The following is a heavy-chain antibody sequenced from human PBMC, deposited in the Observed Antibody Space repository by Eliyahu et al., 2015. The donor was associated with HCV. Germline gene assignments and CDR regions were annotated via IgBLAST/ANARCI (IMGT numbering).Heavy chain of an antibody. CDR1: GFTFSSYA. CDR2: XSSSSNYI. Sequence: EVQLVXSXXGLVXPGGSLXLSCAAXGFTFSSYAMNWFRQAPGKGXEWVSSXSSSSNYIYYGDSVKGRFTISRDNAKNSLYLQMNSLRAEDTAVYYCATTGIAVADTFDIWGQGTMVTVSS. J-gene: IGHJ3*02. CDR3: ATTGIAVADTFDI. V-gene: IGHV3-21*01. D-gene: IGHD6-19*01.